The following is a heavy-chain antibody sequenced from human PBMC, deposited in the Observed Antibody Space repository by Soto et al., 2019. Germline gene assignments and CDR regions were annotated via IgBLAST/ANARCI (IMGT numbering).Heavy chain of an antibody. V-gene: IGHV3-23*01. CDR2: ISGSGGST. CDR3: AKGPEGGGNWECFDY. D-gene: IGHD3-16*01. CDR1: GFTFSSYA. J-gene: IGHJ4*02. Sequence: GGSLRLSCAASGFTFSSYAMSWVRQAPGKGLEWVSAISGSGGSTYYADSVKGRFTISRDNSKNTLYLQMNSLRAEDTAVDYCAKGPEGGGNWECFDYWGQGTLVTVSS.